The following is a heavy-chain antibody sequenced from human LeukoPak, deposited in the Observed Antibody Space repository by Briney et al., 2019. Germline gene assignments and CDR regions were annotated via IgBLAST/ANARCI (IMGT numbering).Heavy chain of an antibody. D-gene: IGHD3-3*01. Sequence: GGSLRLSCAASGFTFSSYSMNWVRQAPGKGLEWVSSISSSSSYIYYADSVKGRFTISRDNSKNTLYLQMNSLRAEDTAVYYCTKERGADFWRGYFDYWGQGTLVTVSS. J-gene: IGHJ4*02. CDR2: ISSSSSYI. CDR3: TKERGADFWRGYFDY. CDR1: GFTFSSYS. V-gene: IGHV3-21*04.